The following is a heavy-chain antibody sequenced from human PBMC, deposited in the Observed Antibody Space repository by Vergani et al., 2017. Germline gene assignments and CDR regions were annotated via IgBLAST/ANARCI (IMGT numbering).Heavy chain of an antibody. Sequence: QVQLVESGGGVVQPGRSLRLSCAASGFTFSSYGMHWVRQAPGKGLEWVAVIWYDGSNKYYADSVKGRFTISRDNSKNTLYLQMNSLRAEDTAVYYCARDSPYYDFWSGYSAAFDIWGQGTMVIVSS. D-gene: IGHD3-3*01. V-gene: IGHV3-33*08. CDR3: ARDSPYYDFWSGYSAAFDI. J-gene: IGHJ3*02. CDR2: IWYDGSNK. CDR1: GFTFSSYG.